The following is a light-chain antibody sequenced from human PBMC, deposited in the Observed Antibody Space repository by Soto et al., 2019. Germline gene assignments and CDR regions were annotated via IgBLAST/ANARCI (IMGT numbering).Light chain of an antibody. CDR2: DAS. Sequence: EIVLTQSPATLSLSPGERATLSYRASQRVSSYLAWYQQKPGQPPRLLIYDASNRAIGIPARFSGSGSGTDFTLTISSLEPEDFAVYYCQQRSNWPPNTFGQGTKLEIK. J-gene: IGKJ2*01. CDR1: QRVSSY. CDR3: QQRSNWPPNT. V-gene: IGKV3-11*01.